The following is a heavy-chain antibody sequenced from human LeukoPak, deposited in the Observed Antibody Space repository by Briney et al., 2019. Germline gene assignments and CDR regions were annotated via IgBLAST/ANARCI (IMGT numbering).Heavy chain of an antibody. Sequence: GASVKVSCKASGGTFSSYAISWVRQAPGQGLEWMGGIIPIFGIANYAQKFQGRVTITADKSTSTAYMELSSLRSEDTAVYYCAKGYCSGGSCYPGIDVWGQGTTVTVSS. D-gene: IGHD2-15*01. CDR3: AKGYCSGGSCYPGIDV. J-gene: IGHJ6*02. CDR2: IIPIFGIA. V-gene: IGHV1-69*17. CDR1: GGTFSSYA.